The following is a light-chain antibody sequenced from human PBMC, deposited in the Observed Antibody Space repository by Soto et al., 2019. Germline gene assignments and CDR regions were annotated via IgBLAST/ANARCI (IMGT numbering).Light chain of an antibody. CDR3: QQYGSSPQT. V-gene: IGKV3-20*01. CDR1: QSVSSY. J-gene: IGKJ1*01. CDR2: DAS. Sequence: EIVLTQSPATLSLSPGERATVSFRASQSVSSYLAWYQQKPGQAPRLLIYDASSRATGIPDRFSGSGSGTDFSLTISRLEPEDSAVYYCQQYGSSPQTFGQGTKVDNK.